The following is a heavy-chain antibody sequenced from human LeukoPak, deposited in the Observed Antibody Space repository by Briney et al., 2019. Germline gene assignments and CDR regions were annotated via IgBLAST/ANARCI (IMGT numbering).Heavy chain of an antibody. D-gene: IGHD4-23*01. CDR2: INHSGST. J-gene: IGHJ4*02. Sequence: PSETLSLTCAVYGGSFSGYYWSWIRQPPGKGLEWIGEINHSGSTNYNPSLKSRVTISVDTSKNQFSLKLSSVTAADTAIYYCAKEVTPGALLYGPFDYWGQGTLVTVSS. CDR1: GGSFSGYY. V-gene: IGHV4-34*01. CDR3: AKEVTPGALLYGPFDY.